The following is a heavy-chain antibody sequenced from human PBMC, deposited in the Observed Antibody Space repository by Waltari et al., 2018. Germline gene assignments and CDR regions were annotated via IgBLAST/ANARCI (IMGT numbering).Heavy chain of an antibody. D-gene: IGHD3-16*02. CDR1: GFTFSNDW. CDR3: VRDYR. CDR2: IKEEGSER. J-gene: IGHJ4*02. Sequence: EVKLVESGGGLVQPGGSLRLSCAASGFTFSNDWMGWVRQAPGKGLEWVADIKEEGSERYSVDSGKGRFIISRDNAKNSLYLQMNSRRAEDTAVYYCVRDYRWGQGTLVTVSS. V-gene: IGHV3-7*03.